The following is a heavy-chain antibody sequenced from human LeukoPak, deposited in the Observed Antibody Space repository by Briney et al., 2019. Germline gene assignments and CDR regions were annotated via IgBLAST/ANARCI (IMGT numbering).Heavy chain of an antibody. J-gene: IGHJ6*02. CDR3: ARAPHLLAPGSYYKYYYGMDV. Sequence: SQTLSLTCAVSGGSISSGGYSWSWIRQPPGKGLEWIGYIYHSGSTYYNPSLKSRVTISVDRSKNQFSLKLSSVTAADTAVYYCARAPHLLAPGSYYKYYYGMDVWGQGTTVTVSS. V-gene: IGHV4-30-2*01. CDR1: GGSISSGGYS. CDR2: IYHSGST. D-gene: IGHD3-10*01.